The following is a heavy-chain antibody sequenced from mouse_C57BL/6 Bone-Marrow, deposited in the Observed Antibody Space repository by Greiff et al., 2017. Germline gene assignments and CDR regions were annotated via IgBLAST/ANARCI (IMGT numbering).Heavy chain of an antibody. V-gene: IGHV5-17*01. D-gene: IGHD1-1*01. J-gene: IGHJ4*01. Sequence: EVKLMESGGGLVKPGGSLKLSCAASGFTFSDYGMHWVRQAPEKGLEWVAYISSGSSTIYYADTVKGRFTISRDNAKNTLFLQMTSLRSEDTAMYYCARPDYGSKGDYAMDYWGQGTSVTVSS. CDR3: ARPDYGSKGDYAMDY. CDR1: GFTFSDYG. CDR2: ISSGSSTI.